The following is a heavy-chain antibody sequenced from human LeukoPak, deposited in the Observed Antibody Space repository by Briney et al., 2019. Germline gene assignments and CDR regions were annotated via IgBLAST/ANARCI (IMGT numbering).Heavy chain of an antibody. CDR1: GFTFSSYG. CDR2: IRYDGSNK. Sequence: PGGSLRLSCAASGFTFSSYGMHWVRQAPGKGLEWVAFIRYDGSNKYYADSVKGRFTISRDNSKNTLYLQMNSLRAEDTAVYYCAKDGGWLRYGYYYYYMDVWGKGTTVTISS. V-gene: IGHV3-30*02. D-gene: IGHD5-12*01. CDR3: AKDGGWLRYGYYYYYMDV. J-gene: IGHJ6*03.